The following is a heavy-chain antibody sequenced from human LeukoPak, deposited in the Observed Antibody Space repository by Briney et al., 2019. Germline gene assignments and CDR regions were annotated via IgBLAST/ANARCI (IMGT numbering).Heavy chain of an antibody. CDR3: AKDWASGNYFDY. D-gene: IGHD1-14*01. V-gene: IGHV3-23*01. J-gene: IGHJ4*02. CDR1: GFTVSSYA. CDR2: ISSGGTT. Sequence: GGSLRLSCAASGFTVSSYAMSWVRQAPGEGLEWLSAISSGGTTNYADSVKGRFTISRDNSKNTVYLQMNSLRAEDTAIYYCAKDWASGNYFDYWGQGTLVTVSS.